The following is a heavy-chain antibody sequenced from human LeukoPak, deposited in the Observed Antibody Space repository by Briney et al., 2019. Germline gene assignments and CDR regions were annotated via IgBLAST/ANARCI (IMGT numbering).Heavy chain of an antibody. CDR2: FDPEDGET. V-gene: IGHV1-24*01. CDR1: GYTLTELS. J-gene: IGHJ4*02. CDR3: ATDRCSSTSCPTGCSSGWD. D-gene: IGHD2-2*01. Sequence: ASVKVSCKVSGYTLTELSMHWVRQAPGKGLEWMGGFDPEDGETIYAQKFQGRVTMTEDTSTDTAYMELSSLRSEDTAVYYCATDRCSSTSCPTGCSSGWDWGQGTLVTVSS.